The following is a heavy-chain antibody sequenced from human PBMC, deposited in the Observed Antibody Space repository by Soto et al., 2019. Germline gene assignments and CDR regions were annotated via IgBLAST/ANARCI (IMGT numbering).Heavy chain of an antibody. J-gene: IGHJ6*02. Sequence: QVQLVQSGAEVKKPGSSVKVSCKSSGGTFSSYAISWVRQAPGQGLEWMGGIIPIFGTANYAQKFQGRVTITADESTSTAYMELSRLRSEDTAVYYCAREGCSSTRCYSDPYYGMDVWGQGTTVTVSS. CDR3: AREGCSSTRCYSDPYYGMDV. CDR2: IIPIFGTA. D-gene: IGHD2-2*02. V-gene: IGHV1-69*01. CDR1: GGTFSSYA.